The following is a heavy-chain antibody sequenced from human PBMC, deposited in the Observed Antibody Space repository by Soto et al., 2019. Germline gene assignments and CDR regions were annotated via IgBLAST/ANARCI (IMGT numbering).Heavy chain of an antibody. D-gene: IGHD6-13*01. CDR1: GYSFTSYW. V-gene: IGHV5-51*01. Sequence: PGESLKISCKGSGYSFTSYWIGWVRQMPGKGLEWMGIIYPGDSDTRYSPSFQGQVTISADKSISTAYLQWSSLKASDTATYYCARHIPPPYSSRRRSDGMDVWGQGTTVTVSS. CDR3: ARHIPPPYSSRRRSDGMDV. J-gene: IGHJ6*02. CDR2: IYPGDSDT.